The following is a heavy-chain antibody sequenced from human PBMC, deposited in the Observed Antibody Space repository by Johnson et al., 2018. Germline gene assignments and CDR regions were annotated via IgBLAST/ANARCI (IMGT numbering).Heavy chain of an antibody. J-gene: IGHJ2*01. CDR3: TRSPYYARPPRYWSFDL. CDR2: IRNKASGGTT. Sequence: EVQLVESGGGLVQPGRSLRLSCTTSGFTFGDYSMSWFLQAPGKGLEWVGFIRNKASGGTTDYAASVKGRFTISRDDSKSIAYLQMNSLKTEDTAMYYCTRSPYYARPPRYWSFDLWGRGTLVTVSS. D-gene: IGHD2/OR15-2a*01. V-gene: IGHV3-49*03. CDR1: GFTFGDYS.